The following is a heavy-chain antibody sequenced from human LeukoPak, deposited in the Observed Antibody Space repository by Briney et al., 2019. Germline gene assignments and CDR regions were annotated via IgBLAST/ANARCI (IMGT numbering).Heavy chain of an antibody. Sequence: PETLSLTCVLYGGSSSTYFWSWIRPPPGKGLEWIGDIYHTGSTTYSPSPQRRVTIPSATSKKQISLSLTSVTAADRAVYYCARVGYPTQRRVLSAVSIPTAGAFDVWGQGTLVTVSS. CDR1: GGSSSTYF. D-gene: IGHD2-21*01. J-gene: IGHJ3*01. V-gene: IGHV4-34*01. CDR3: ARVGYPTQRRVLSAVSIPTAGAFDV. CDR2: IYHTGST.